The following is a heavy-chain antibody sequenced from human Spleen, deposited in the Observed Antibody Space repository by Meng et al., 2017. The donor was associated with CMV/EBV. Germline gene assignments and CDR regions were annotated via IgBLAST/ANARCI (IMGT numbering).Heavy chain of an antibody. CDR3: VRGYNSFDS. V-gene: IGHV3-15*01. J-gene: IGHJ4*02. D-gene: IGHD1-1*01. CDR2: IKSKTDGGTT. CDR1: GFTFSNAW. Sequence: GGSLRLSCAASGFTFSNAWMGWVRQAPGKGLEWVGRIKSKTDGGTTDYAAPVKGRFTISRDESKNSLYLQMNSLKTEDTAVFYCVRGYNSFDSWGQGTLVTVSS.